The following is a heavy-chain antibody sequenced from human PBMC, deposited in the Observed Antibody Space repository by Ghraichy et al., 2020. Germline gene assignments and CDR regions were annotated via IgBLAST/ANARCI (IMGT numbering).Heavy chain of an antibody. J-gene: IGHJ6*02. D-gene: IGHD5-24*01. CDR3: ARATIRDALDV. CDR2: ISHRGST. CDR1: GGSFSTYY. V-gene: IGHV4-34*01. Sequence: SETLSLTCGVYGGSFSTYYWTWLRQPPGEGLEWIGKISHRGSTNYNPSLKSRVSMLVDRSKSQFSLKPGSVTAADTAVYYCARATIRDALDVWGQGTTVTVSS.